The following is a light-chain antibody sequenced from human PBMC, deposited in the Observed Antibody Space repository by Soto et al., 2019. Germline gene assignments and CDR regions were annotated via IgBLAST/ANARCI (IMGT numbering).Light chain of an antibody. Sequence: QSVLTQPASVSGSPGQSITISCTGTSSDVGSYNLVSWYQQHPGKAPKLMIYEGSKRPSRVSNRFSGSKSGNTASLTISGLQAEDEADYYCCSYAGSSTSRVVFGGGTKLTVL. CDR1: SSDVGSYNL. V-gene: IGLV2-23*01. CDR3: CSYAGSSTSRVV. J-gene: IGLJ2*01. CDR2: EGS.